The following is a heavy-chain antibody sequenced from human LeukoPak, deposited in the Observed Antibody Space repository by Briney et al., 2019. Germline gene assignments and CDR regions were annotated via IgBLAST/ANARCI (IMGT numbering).Heavy chain of an antibody. CDR1: GDSITNFY. V-gene: IGHV4-59*01. CDR2: IYYSGTT. CDR3: ARDVTPHV. J-gene: IGHJ4*02. Sequence: SETLSLTCTVSGDSITNFYWTWTRQPPGKGLEWIGNIYYSGTTNYNPSLKSRVTISGDTSKNQLSLRLSSVTAADTAVYYCARDVTPHVWGQGILVTVSS.